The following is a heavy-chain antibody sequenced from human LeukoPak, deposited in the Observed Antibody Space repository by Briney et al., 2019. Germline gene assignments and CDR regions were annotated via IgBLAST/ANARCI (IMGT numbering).Heavy chain of an antibody. J-gene: IGHJ5*02. Sequence: GGSLRLPCAASGFTFSSHWMSWVRQAPGKGLEWVANIKQDGSEKYYVDSVKGRFTISRDNGKKSLYLQMNSLRAEDTAVYYCARVMHISWFDPWGQGTLVTVSS. CDR3: ARVMHISWFDP. CDR1: GFTFSSHW. V-gene: IGHV3-7*04. CDR2: IKQDGSEK. D-gene: IGHD2-21*01.